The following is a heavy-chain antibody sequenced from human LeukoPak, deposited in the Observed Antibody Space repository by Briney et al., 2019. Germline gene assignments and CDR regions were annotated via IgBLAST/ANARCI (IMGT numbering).Heavy chain of an antibody. V-gene: IGHV3-7*01. CDR3: ARDFRGSLGGYYEDS. D-gene: IGHD3-3*01. CDR1: GFTFSDYW. Sequence: GGSLRLSCAASGFTFSDYWLAWVRQAPGKGLEYVANIHPHGRDKYYMDFLKGRFTISRDNTKTSLYLQMNSLRPDDTAVYFCARDFRGSLGGYYEDSWGQGTLVTVSS. J-gene: IGHJ4*02. CDR2: IHPHGRDK.